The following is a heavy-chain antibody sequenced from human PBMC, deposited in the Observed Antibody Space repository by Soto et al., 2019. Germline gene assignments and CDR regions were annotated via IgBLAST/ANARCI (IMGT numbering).Heavy chain of an antibody. CDR3: AKDMVTMVRGVIISDAFDI. Sequence: PGGSLRLSCAASGFTFSSYAMSWVRQAPGKGLEWVSAISGSGGSTYYADSVKGRFTISRDNSKNTLYLQMNTLRAEDTAVYYCAKDMVTMVRGVIISDAFDIWGQGTMVT. V-gene: IGHV3-23*01. D-gene: IGHD3-10*01. J-gene: IGHJ3*02. CDR1: GFTFSSYA. CDR2: ISGSGGST.